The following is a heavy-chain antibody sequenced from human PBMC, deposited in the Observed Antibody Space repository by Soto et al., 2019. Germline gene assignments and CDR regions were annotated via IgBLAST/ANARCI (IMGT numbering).Heavy chain of an antibody. CDR2: INPSGGST. J-gene: IGHJ4*02. CDR1: GYAFTSYY. V-gene: IGHV1-46*03. D-gene: IGHD3-10*01. Sequence: QVQLVQSGAEVKKPGASVKVSCKASGYAFTSYYMHWVRQAPGQGLEWMGIINPSGGSTSYAQKFQGRVTMTRDTSTSTVYMELSSLRSEDTAVYYCARARVMVRGVIGCSILFFDYWGQGTLVTVSS. CDR3: ARARVMVRGVIGCSILFFDY.